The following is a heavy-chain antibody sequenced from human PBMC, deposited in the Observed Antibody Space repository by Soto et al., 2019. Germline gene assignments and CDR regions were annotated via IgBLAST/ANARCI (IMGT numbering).Heavy chain of an antibody. J-gene: IGHJ5*02. D-gene: IGHD6-25*01. V-gene: IGHV5-51*01. Sequence: GESLKISCKGSGYSFTSYWIGWVRQMPGKGLEWMGIIYPGDSDTRYSPSFQGQVTISADKSISTAYLHWRSLKASDTAMYYCGRKLGMAAGDTGCFDLWGQGTLVTVSS. CDR1: GYSFTSYW. CDR2: IYPGDSDT. CDR3: GRKLGMAAGDTGCFDL.